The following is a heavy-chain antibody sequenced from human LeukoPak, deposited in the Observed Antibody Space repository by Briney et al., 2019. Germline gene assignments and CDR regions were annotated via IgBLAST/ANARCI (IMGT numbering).Heavy chain of an antibody. CDR1: GFTFSSYS. Sequence: GGCLRLSCAVSGFTFSSYSMNWVRQAPGKGLEWVSSISSSSSYMYYADSVRGQFTISRDNVKNSLYLQMNSLRAEDTAVYYCARGEASYYDFWSGERQDAFDIWGQGTMVTVSS. CDR3: ARGEASYYDFWSGERQDAFDI. J-gene: IGHJ3*02. CDR2: ISSSSSYM. V-gene: IGHV3-21*01. D-gene: IGHD3-3*01.